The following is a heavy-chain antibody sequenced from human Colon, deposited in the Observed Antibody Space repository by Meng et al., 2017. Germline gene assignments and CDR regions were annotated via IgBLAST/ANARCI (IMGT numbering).Heavy chain of an antibody. CDR2: IRSKAFGGTI. Sequence: SLRLSCAASGFSFDDSPMNWVRQAPGKGLEWVGFIRSKAFGGTIEHAASVKARFTISTADSKSIAYLQMNSLNIEDTAIYYCTCQSGGRPYWGQGTLVTVSS. V-gene: IGHV3-49*04. CDR1: GFSFDDSP. D-gene: IGHD1-26*01. CDR3: TCQSGGRPY. J-gene: IGHJ4*02.